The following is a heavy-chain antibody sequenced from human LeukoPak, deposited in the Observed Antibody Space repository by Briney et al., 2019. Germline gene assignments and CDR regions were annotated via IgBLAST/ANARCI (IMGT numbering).Heavy chain of an antibody. CDR3: ARGIMVRGVGDWFDP. V-gene: IGHV3-11*01. D-gene: IGHD3-10*01. J-gene: IGHJ5*02. CDR2: IDNSGRTI. Sequence: GGSLRLSCAASGFTVSSNYMSWVRQAPGKGLEWVSYIDNSGRTIFYADSVKGRFTISRDNAKNSLYLQMSSLRAEDTAVYYCARGIMVRGVGDWFDPWGQGTLVTVSS. CDR1: GFTVSSNY.